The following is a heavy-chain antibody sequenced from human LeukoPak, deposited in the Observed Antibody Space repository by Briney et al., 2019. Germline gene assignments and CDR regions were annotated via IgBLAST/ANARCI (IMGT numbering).Heavy chain of an antibody. J-gene: IGHJ3*02. CDR2: INPTGGST. CDR3: ARSFTYSSSWYRYDAFDI. D-gene: IGHD6-13*01. V-gene: IGHV1-46*01. CDR1: GYTFTSYY. Sequence: ASVKVSCKASGYTFTSYYMHWVRQAPGQGLEWMGIINPTGGSTNYAQKFQGRVTMTRDTSISTAYMELSRLRSDDTAVYYCARSFTYSSSWYRYDAFDIWGQGTMVTVSS.